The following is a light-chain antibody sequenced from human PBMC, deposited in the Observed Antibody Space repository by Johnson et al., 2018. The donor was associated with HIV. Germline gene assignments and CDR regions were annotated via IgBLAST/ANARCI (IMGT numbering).Light chain of an antibody. J-gene: IGLJ1*01. Sequence: QSVLTQPPSVSAAPGQKVTISCSGSSSNIGNNYVSWYQQLPGTAPKLLIYDNNKRPSGIPDRFSGSKSCTSATLGITGLPTGDEADYYCGTWDSSLSAVFGTGTKVTVL. CDR2: DNN. V-gene: IGLV1-51*01. CDR3: GTWDSSLSAV. CDR1: SSNIGNNY.